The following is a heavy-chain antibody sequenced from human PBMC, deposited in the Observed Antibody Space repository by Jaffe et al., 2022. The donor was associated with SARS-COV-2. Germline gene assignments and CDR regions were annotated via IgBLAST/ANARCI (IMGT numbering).Heavy chain of an antibody. D-gene: IGHD6-19*01. Sequence: EVQLVESGGGLVQPGRSLRLSCAASGFTFDDYAMHWVRQAPGKGLEWVSGISWNSGSIGYADSVKGRFTISRDNAKNSLYLQMNSLRAEDTALYYCAKDISPQAVAGTSGLDYWGQGTLVTVSS. V-gene: IGHV3-9*01. J-gene: IGHJ4*02. CDR1: GFTFDDYA. CDR2: ISWNSGSI. CDR3: AKDISPQAVAGTSGLDY.